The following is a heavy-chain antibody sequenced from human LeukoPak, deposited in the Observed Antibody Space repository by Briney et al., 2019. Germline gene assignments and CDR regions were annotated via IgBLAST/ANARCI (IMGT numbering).Heavy chain of an antibody. CDR3: ARSPPPFLGSSGWYQLDY. Sequence: KPSETLSLTCTVSGGSINNYYWSWIRQPPGKGLEWIGYIYYSGTTNYNPSLKSRVTISVDTSKNQFSLKLSSVTAADTAVYYCARSPPPFLGSSGWYQLDYWGQGTLVTVSS. V-gene: IGHV4-59*08. D-gene: IGHD6-19*01. CDR2: IYYSGTT. CDR1: GGSINNYY. J-gene: IGHJ4*02.